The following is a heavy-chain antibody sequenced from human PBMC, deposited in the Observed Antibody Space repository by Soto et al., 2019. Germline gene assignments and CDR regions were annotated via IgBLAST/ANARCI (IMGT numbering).Heavy chain of an antibody. D-gene: IGHD3-10*01. Sequence: PGGSLRLSCAASGGPFSNYGMHCVRQAPGKGLEWVAFISSEGSNKYYADSVKGRFTISRDNSKKTLYLQMNSLRDEDTAVYYCAKRISEYYGSGNYYYYGMDVWGQGTTVTVSS. J-gene: IGHJ6*02. CDR3: AKRISEYYGSGNYYYYGMDV. CDR1: GGPFSNYG. CDR2: ISSEGSNK. V-gene: IGHV3-30*18.